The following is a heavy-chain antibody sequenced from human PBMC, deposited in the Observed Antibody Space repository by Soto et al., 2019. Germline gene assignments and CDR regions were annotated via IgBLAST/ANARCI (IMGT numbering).Heavy chain of an antibody. J-gene: IGHJ6*02. CDR1: GYSFTSYW. CDR3: ARHDYGGNSGRYYYGMDV. V-gene: IGHV5-51*01. CDR2: IYPGDSDT. D-gene: IGHD4-17*01. Sequence: GESLKISCNGSGYSFTSYWIGWVRQMPGKGLEWMGIIYPGDSDTRYSPSFQGQVTISADKSISTAYLQWSSLKASDTAMYYCARHDYGGNSGRYYYGMDVWGQGTTVTVSS.